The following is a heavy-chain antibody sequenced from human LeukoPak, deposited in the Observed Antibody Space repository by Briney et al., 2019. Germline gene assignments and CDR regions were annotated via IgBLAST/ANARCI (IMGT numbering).Heavy chain of an antibody. V-gene: IGHV4-39*07. CDR1: GGSISSSSYY. D-gene: IGHD2-2*01. J-gene: IGHJ3*02. CDR3: ARDQLGYCSSTSCWLFDI. Sequence: SETLSLTCTVSGGSISSSSYYWGWIRQPPGKGLEWIGSIYYSGSTYYNPSLKSRVTISVDTSKNQFSLKLSSVTAADTAVYYCARDQLGYCSSTSCWLFDIWGQGTMVTVSS. CDR2: IYYSGST.